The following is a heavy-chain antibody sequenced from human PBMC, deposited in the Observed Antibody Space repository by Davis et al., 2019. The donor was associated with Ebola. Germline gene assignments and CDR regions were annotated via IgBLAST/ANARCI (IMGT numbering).Heavy chain of an antibody. CDR3: ARGKDLTYSAMDV. CDR2: IYYSGRN. CDR1: GGSVSSGGYY. J-gene: IGHJ6*04. D-gene: IGHD4/OR15-4a*01. Sequence: LRLSCTVSGGSVSSGGYYWSWIRQHPGKGLEWIGYIYYSGRNYYNPSLKSRVSTSVDTSQNQFSLKLSSVTAADTAVYYCARGKDLTYSAMDVWGKGTTVTVSS. V-gene: IGHV4-31*03.